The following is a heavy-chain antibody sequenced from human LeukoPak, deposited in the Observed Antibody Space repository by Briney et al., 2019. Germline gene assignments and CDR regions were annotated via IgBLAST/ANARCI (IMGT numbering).Heavy chain of an antibody. D-gene: IGHD3-10*01. V-gene: IGHV5-51*01. J-gene: IGHJ4*02. CDR3: ARRFRVYGSGSYYFDY. CDR2: IYPGDSDT. CDR1: GYSFTSYW. Sequence: GESLKISCKGSGYSFTSYWIGWVRQMPGKGLEWMEIIYPGDSDTRYSPSFQGQVTISADKSISTAYLQWSSLKASDTAMYYCARRFRVYGSGSYYFDYWGQGTLVTVSS.